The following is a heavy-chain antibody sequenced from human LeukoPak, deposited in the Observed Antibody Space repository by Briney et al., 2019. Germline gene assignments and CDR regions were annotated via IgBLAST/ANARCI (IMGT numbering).Heavy chain of an antibody. CDR1: GFSLSTSGVG. D-gene: IGHD3-22*01. Sequence: KESGPTLVKPTQTLTLTCTFSGFSLSTSGVGVGWIRQPPGKALEWLALIYWDDDKRYSPSLKSRLTITKDTSKNQVVLTMTNMDPVDTATYYCAHRGSGYYVTYYFDYWGQGTLVTVSS. V-gene: IGHV2-5*02. CDR2: IYWDDDK. CDR3: AHRGSGYYVTYYFDY. J-gene: IGHJ4*02.